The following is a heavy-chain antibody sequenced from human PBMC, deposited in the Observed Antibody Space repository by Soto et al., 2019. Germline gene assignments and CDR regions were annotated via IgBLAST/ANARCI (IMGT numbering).Heavy chain of an antibody. CDR1: GFTFSSYG. J-gene: IGHJ6*02. CDR2: IWYDGSNK. V-gene: IGHV3-33*01. Sequence: QVQLVESGGGVVQPGRSLRLSCAASGFTFSSYGMHWVRQAPGKGLEWVAVIWYDGSNKYYADSVKGRFTISRDNSKNTLDLKMTGLRAEDTAVYYCARGQSSSSSTHLDVWGQGTTVTVSS. D-gene: IGHD6-6*01. CDR3: ARGQSSSSSTHLDV.